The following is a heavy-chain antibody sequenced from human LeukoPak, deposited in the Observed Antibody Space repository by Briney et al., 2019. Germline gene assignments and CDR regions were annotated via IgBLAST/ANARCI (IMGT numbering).Heavy chain of an antibody. CDR1: GFTFSSYS. V-gene: IGHV3-21*01. CDR2: ISSSSSYT. CDR3: ARDYPRAYYDFWSGYKSGGNWYFDL. Sequence: GGSLRLSCAASGFTFSSYSMNWVRQAPGKGLEWVSSISSSSSYTYYADSVKGRFTISRDNAKNSLYLQMDSLRAEDTAVYYCARDYPRAYYDFWSGYKSGGNWYFDLLGRGTLVTVSS. J-gene: IGHJ2*01. D-gene: IGHD3-3*01.